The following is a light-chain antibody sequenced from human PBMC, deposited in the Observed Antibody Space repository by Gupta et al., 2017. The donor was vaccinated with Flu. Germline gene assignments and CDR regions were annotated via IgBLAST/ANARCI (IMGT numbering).Light chain of an antibody. V-gene: IGKV4-1*01. CDR1: QSGLYDSTEKDY. J-gene: IGKJ4*01. CDR2: WAT. Sequence: YLGEKATINCKSSQSGLYDSTEKDYLSWYQQKPGQPPKLLISWATTRESGVPDRFSARGSGTDFTLTIASLQAEDVAVYYCHQDDDVPFTFGGGTKVEIK. CDR3: HQDDDVPFT.